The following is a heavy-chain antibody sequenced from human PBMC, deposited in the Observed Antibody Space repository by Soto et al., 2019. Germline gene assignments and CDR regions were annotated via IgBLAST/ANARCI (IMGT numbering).Heavy chain of an antibody. CDR1: GGSFSGYY. J-gene: IGHJ4*02. V-gene: IGHV4-34*01. D-gene: IGHD1-26*01. CDR2: INHSGST. Sequence: PSETLSLTCAVYGGSFSGYYWSWIRQPPGKGLEWIGEINHSGSTNYNPSLKSRVTISVDTSKNQFSLKLSSVTAADTAVYYCARDSVRGLPKRHFDYWGQGTLVTVSS. CDR3: ARDSVRGLPKRHFDY.